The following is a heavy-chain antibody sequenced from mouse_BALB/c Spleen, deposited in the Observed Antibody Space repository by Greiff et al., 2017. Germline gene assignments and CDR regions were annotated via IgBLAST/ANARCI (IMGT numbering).Heavy chain of an antibody. Sequence: VQLQQSGAELVRPGTSVKISCKASGYTFTNYWLGWVKQRPGHGLEWIGDIYPGGGYTNYNEKFKGKATLTADTSSSTAYMQLSSLTSEDSAVYFCARGGYYGNYAYYFDYWGQGTTLTVSS. CDR1: GYTFTNYW. J-gene: IGHJ2*01. V-gene: IGHV1-63*02. D-gene: IGHD2-1*01. CDR3: ARGGYYGNYAYYFDY. CDR2: IYPGGGYT.